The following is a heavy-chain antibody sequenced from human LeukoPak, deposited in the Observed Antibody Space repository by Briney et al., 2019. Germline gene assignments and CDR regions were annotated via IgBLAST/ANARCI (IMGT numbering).Heavy chain of an antibody. V-gene: IGHV3-13*01. D-gene: IGHD4-17*01. Sequence: GGSLRLSCAASGFTFSIYDMHWVRQATGKGLEWVSAIGTAGDTYYPGSVKGRFTISRENAKNSLYLQMNSLRAGDTAVYYCARDTYGDYVGEYYGMDVWGQGTTVTVSS. CDR3: ARDTYGDYVGEYYGMDV. CDR1: GFTFSIYD. J-gene: IGHJ6*02. CDR2: IGTAGDT.